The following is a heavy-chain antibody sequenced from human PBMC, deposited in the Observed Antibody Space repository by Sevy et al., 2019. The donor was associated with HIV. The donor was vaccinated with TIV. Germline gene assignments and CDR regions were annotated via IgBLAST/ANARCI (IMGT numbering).Heavy chain of an antibody. CDR3: EGVRIQYGDYVKV. V-gene: IGHV3-74*01. CDR2: INSDGSST. Sequence: GGSLRLSCAASGFTFSSYWMHWVRQAPGKGLVWVSRINSDGSSTSYADSVKGRFTISRDNAKNTLYLKMNSLRAEDTYVYYCEGVRIQYGDYVKVWGQGTLVTVSS. D-gene: IGHD4-17*01. J-gene: IGHJ4*02. CDR1: GFTFSSYW.